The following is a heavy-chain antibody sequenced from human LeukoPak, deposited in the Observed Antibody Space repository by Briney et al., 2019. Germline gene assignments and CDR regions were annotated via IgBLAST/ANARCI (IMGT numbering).Heavy chain of an antibody. CDR3: AKDLYSSSGLDY. Sequence: AFIRYDGSNKYYADSVKGRFTISRDNSKNTLYLQMNSLRAEDTAVYYCAKDLYSSSGLDYWGQGTLVTVSS. CDR2: IRYDGSNK. V-gene: IGHV3-30*02. J-gene: IGHJ4*02. D-gene: IGHD6-6*01.